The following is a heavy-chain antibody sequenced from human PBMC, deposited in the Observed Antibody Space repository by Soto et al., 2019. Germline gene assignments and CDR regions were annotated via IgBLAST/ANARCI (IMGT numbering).Heavy chain of an antibody. CDR2: ISSSGSTI. D-gene: IGHD2-15*01. Sequence: GGSLRLSCAASGFTFSDYYMSWIRQAPGKGLEWVSYISSSGSTIYYADSVKGRFTISRDNAKNSLYLQMNSLRAGDTAVYYCARTDIVVVVAALGCFDPWGQGTLVTVSS. CDR3: ARTDIVVVVAALGCFDP. V-gene: IGHV3-11*01. CDR1: GFTFSDYY. J-gene: IGHJ5*02.